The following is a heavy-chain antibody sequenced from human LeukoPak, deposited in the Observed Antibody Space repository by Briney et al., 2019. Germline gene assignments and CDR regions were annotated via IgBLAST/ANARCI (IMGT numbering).Heavy chain of an antibody. CDR2: IYYSGST. D-gene: IGHD1-26*01. V-gene: IGHV4-39*01. J-gene: IGHJ4*02. CDR3: ARHSPVGIFYFDY. Sequence: KASETLSLTCTVSGASISNSSSYWGWIRQPPGKGLEWIVSIYYSGSTYYNPSLKSRVTISVDTSKNQFSLKLSSVTAADTAVYYCARHSPVGIFYFDYWGQGTLVTVSS. CDR1: GASISNSSSY.